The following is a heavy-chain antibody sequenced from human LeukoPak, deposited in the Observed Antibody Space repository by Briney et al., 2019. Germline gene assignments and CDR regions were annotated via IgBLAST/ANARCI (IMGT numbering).Heavy chain of an antibody. J-gene: IGHJ4*02. D-gene: IGHD7-27*01. CDR2: IWYDGSNK. CDR3: ARDGSEGSLGFCDY. V-gene: IGHV3-33*01. Sequence: GGSLRLSCAASGFTFSSYGMHWVRQAPGKGLEWVAVIWYDGSNKYYADSVKGRFTISRDNSKNTLCLQMNSLRAEDTAVYYCARDGSEGSLGFCDYWGQGTLVTVSS. CDR1: GFTFSSYG.